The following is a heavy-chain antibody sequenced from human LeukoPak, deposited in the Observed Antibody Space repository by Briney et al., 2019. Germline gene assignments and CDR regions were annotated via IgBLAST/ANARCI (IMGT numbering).Heavy chain of an antibody. CDR1: GGSISSGGYY. V-gene: IGHV4-30-2*01. Sequence: PSQTLSLTCTVSGGSISSGGYYWSWIRQPPGKGLEWIGYIYHSGSTYYNPSLKSRVTISVDRSKNQFSLKLSSVTAADTAVYYCARGTLYDYVWGSRARYFDYWGQGTLVTVSS. CDR2: IYHSGST. CDR3: ARGTLYDYVWGSRARYFDY. D-gene: IGHD3-16*01. J-gene: IGHJ4*02.